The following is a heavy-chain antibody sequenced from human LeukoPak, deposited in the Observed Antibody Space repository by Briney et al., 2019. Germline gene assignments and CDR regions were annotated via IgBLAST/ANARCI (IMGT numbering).Heavy chain of an antibody. CDR1: GFTFSSYW. CDR2: IKEDGSDK. CDR3: ASPSSSSRP. V-gene: IGHV3-7*02. D-gene: IGHD6-6*01. J-gene: IGHJ5*02. Sequence: GGSLRLSCAASGFTFSSYWMTWVRQAPGRGLEWVANIKEDGSDKYYVDSVKGRFTISRDNAKNSLYLQMNSLRAEDTAVYYCASPSSSSRPWGQGTLVTVSS.